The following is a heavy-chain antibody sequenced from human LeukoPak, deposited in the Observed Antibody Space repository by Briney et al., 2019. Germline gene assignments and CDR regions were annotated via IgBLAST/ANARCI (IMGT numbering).Heavy chain of an antibody. D-gene: IGHD3-9*01. Sequence: GGSLRHSPAASGFTFSSYWMRWVRQAPGKGLEWVATIKQDGSEKYYVDSVKGRFTISRDKAKNSLYLQMNSLRAEDTAVYYCARDEIALTGYAFSNWGQRTLVTVSS. V-gene: IGHV3-7*03. J-gene: IGHJ4*02. CDR1: GFTFSSYW. CDR2: IKQDGSEK. CDR3: ARDEIALTGYAFSN.